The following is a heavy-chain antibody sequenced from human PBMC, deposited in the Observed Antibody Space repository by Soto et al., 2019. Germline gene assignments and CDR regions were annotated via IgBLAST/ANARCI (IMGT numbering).Heavy chain of an antibody. CDR1: GGTFSSYA. CDR2: IIPIFGTA. V-gene: IGHV1-69*13. D-gene: IGHD3-9*01. Sequence: SVKVSCKASGGTFSSYAISWVRQAPGQGLEWMGGIIPIFGTANYAQKFQGRVTITADESTSTAYMELSSLRSEDTAVYYCARASRYDILTGPGSYFDYWGQGTLVTVSS. J-gene: IGHJ4*02. CDR3: ARASRYDILTGPGSYFDY.